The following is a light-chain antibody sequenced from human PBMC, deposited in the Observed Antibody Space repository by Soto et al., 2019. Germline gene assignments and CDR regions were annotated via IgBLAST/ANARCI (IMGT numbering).Light chain of an antibody. Sequence: IQMTQSPSTLSASVGDRVTITCRASQSISSWLAWYQQTPGKAPKLLIYDASSLESGVPSRFSGSGSGTEFTLTISSLQPDDFATYYCQQYNSYITFGQGTRLEIK. CDR2: DAS. J-gene: IGKJ5*01. V-gene: IGKV1-5*01. CDR3: QQYNSYIT. CDR1: QSISSW.